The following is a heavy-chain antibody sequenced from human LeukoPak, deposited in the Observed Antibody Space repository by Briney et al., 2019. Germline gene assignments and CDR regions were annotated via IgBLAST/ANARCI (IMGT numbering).Heavy chain of an antibody. V-gene: IGHV4-59*08. D-gene: IGHD3-16*01. CDR1: GGSISSYY. J-gene: IGHJ4*02. CDR2: IYYSGSI. CDR3: ARLPSGGYFDY. Sequence: SETLSLTCTVSGGSISSYYWSWIRQPPGKGLDWIGYIYYSGSINYNPSLKSRVTISVDTSKYQFSLKLSSLTAADTAVYYCARLPSGGYFDYWGQRTLVTVSS.